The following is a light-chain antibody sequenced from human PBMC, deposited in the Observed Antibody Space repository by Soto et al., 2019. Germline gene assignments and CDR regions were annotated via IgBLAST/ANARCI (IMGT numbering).Light chain of an antibody. J-gene: IGKJ1*01. V-gene: IGKV3-15*01. CDR3: QQYGISSRT. CDR2: GAS. CDR1: QSISSN. Sequence: ERVMTQSPATLSVSPGGRATLSCRASQSISSNLAWYQQNPGQAPRLLIYGASTRATGIPARFGGSGSGTDFTLTISRLEPEDFAVYYCQQYGISSRTFGQGTKVDIK.